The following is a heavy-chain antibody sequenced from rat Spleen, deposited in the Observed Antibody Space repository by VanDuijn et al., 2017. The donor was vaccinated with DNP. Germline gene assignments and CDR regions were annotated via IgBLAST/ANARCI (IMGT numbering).Heavy chain of an antibody. Sequence: QVQLKESGPGLVQPSQTLSLTCTVAGFSLTSYNVHWVRQSPGKGLEWIAAISSGGSTYYISTLKSRLTISRDTSKSQVFLKMESLQTEDTAIYFCTRDPFYNSGALDAWGQGTSVTVSS. CDR2: ISSGGST. CDR3: TRDPFYNSGALDA. D-gene: IGHD4-3*01. J-gene: IGHJ4*01. V-gene: IGHV2-6*01. CDR1: GFSLTSYN.